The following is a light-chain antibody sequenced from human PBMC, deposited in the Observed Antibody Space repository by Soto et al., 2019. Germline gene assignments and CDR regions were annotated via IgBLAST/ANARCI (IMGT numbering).Light chain of an antibody. CDR3: QQTYSAPGT. CDR2: VTS. J-gene: IGKJ1*01. Sequence: DIQMTQSPSSLSASIGDRVTVTCRPSQNITKFLNWYQEKPGKAPKVLIYVTSNLQNGVPSRFTGSGTGTEFTLTISSLQPDDFATYYCQQTYSAPGTFGQGTRVE. V-gene: IGKV1-39*01. CDR1: QNITKF.